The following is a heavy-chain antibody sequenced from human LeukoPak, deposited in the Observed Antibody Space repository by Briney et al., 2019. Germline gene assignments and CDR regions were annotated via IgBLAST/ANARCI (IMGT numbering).Heavy chain of an antibody. V-gene: IGHV3-21*01. CDR3: GRAFPPLRTAAAGDY. Sequence: PGGSLRLSCTASGFTFSDCDMNWFRQAPGKGLEWVSSISYRSSHMYYADSVKGRFTISRDNAENSLYLQMNGLRAEDTAVYYCGRAFPPLRTAAAGDYWGQGTLVTVSS. D-gene: IGHD6-13*01. CDR1: GFTFSDCD. J-gene: IGHJ4*02. CDR2: ISYRSSHM.